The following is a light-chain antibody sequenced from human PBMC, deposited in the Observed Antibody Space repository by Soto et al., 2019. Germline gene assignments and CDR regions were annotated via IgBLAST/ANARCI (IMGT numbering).Light chain of an antibody. J-gene: IGKJ3*01. CDR2: AAS. V-gene: IGKV1-9*01. CDR3: QHLNSERIFT. CDR1: QGISSY. Sequence: DIQLTQSPSFLSASVGDRVTITCRASQGISSYLAWYQQKPGKAPKLLIYAASTLQSGVPSRFSGSGSGTEFTLTISSLQPEDFATYDCQHLNSERIFTFGPGTKEYIK.